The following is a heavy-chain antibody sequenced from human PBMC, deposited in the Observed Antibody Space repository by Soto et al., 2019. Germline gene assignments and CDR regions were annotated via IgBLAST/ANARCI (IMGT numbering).Heavy chain of an antibody. CDR3: ARISSASSGWLLDY. V-gene: IGHV1-18*04. Sequence: ASVKVSCKASGYTFTSNSIGWVRQAPGQGLEWMGWINVYNGNTKYAQQLQGRVTLTTDPSTSTAYMDLRSLRSDDTAVYYCARISSASSGWLLDYRGQGTLVTVSS. D-gene: IGHD6-19*01. CDR1: GYTFTSNS. J-gene: IGHJ4*02. CDR2: INVYNGNT.